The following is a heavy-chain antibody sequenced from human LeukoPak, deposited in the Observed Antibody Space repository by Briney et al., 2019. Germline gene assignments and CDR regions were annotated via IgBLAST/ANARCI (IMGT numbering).Heavy chain of an antibody. Sequence: SETLSLTCAVYGGSFSGYYWSWIRQPPGKGLEWIGEINHSGSTNYNPSLKSRVTISVDTSKNQFSMKLSSVTAADTAVYYCARAVCSGGSCYLFDYWGQGTLVTVSS. J-gene: IGHJ4*02. V-gene: IGHV4-34*01. CDR3: ARAVCSGGSCYLFDY. CDR1: GGSFSGYY. CDR2: INHSGST. D-gene: IGHD2-15*01.